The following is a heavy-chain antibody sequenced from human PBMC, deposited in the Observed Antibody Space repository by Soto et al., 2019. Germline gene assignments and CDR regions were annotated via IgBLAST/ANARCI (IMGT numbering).Heavy chain of an antibody. CDR3: ARGGYSSGRTGKWFQH. V-gene: IGHV4-34*01. CDR1: GGSFSGYY. J-gene: IGHJ1*01. D-gene: IGHD6-19*01. CDR2: INHSGST. Sequence: QVQLQQWGAGLLKPSETLSLTCAVYGGSFSGYYWSWIRQPPGKGLEWIGEINHSGSTNYNPSLKSRITISVDTSKNQFSRKLSSVTAADTAVYYCARGGYSSGRTGKWFQHWGQGTLVTVSS.